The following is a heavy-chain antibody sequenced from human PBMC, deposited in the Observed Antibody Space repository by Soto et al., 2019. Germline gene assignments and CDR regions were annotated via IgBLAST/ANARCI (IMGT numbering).Heavy chain of an antibody. D-gene: IGHD2-15*01. CDR3: AGAAGPNYMAV. J-gene: IGHJ6*03. CDR1: GFTFSDSF. V-gene: IGHV3-11*01. Sequence: QVQLVESGGGLVKPGGSLRLSCAASGFTFSDSFMSLSRQTPGKGLEWLSYNSGRDGNLYYAGSVRGRFTISRDNAKNSVYLQMNSMRAEDTSVNYCAGAAGPNYMAVWGKGTTVTV. CDR2: NSGRDGNL.